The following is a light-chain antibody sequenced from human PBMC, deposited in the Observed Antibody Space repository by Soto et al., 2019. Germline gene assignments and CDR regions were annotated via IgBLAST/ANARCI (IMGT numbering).Light chain of an antibody. J-gene: IGKJ5*01. V-gene: IGKV1-9*01. CDR2: AAS. CDR1: QDINTY. CDR3: QQRRSYPIT. Sequence: DIQLTQSPSFLSASVGDRVTITCRASQDINTYLAWYQQKPGKAPKLLIFAASTMQNGVPSRFSGSGSGTEFTVTITSLQPEDFATYYCQQRRSYPITFGQGTRLEIK.